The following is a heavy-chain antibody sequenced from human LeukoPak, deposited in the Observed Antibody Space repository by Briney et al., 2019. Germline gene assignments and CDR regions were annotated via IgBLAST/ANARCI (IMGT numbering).Heavy chain of an antibody. J-gene: IGHJ4*02. Sequence: ASVKVSCKASGYTFTVYFMHWVRQAPGQGLEWMGLMNPDNGGTHYAQKFQGRVTMTRDSSISTAYMELSRLTSVDTAVYYCATLGGHSLAAQNGYWGQGTLVTVSS. V-gene: IGHV1-2*02. CDR3: ATLGGHSLAAQNGY. CDR2: MNPDNGGT. CDR1: GYTFTVYF. D-gene: IGHD3-16*01.